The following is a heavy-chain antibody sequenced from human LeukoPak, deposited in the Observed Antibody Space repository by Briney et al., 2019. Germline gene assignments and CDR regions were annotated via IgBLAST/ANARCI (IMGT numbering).Heavy chain of an antibody. CDR2: IYYSGST. V-gene: IGHV4-31*03. Sequence: PSETLSLTCTVSGGSISSGGYYWSWIRQHPGKGLEWIGYIYYSGSTYYNPSLKSRVTISVDASKNQFSLKLSSVTAADTAVYYCARGGADILDYWGQGTLVTVSS. CDR1: GGSISSGGYY. D-gene: IGHD3-9*01. J-gene: IGHJ4*02. CDR3: ARGGADILDY.